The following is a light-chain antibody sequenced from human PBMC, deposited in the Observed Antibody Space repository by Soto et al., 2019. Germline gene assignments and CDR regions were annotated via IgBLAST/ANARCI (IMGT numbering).Light chain of an antibody. J-gene: IGKJ1*01. CDR1: QSVSSSY. V-gene: IGKV3-20*01. CDR3: QQYGSSPRT. Sequence: EIALTQSPGTLSLSPGERATLSCRASQSVSSSYLAWYQQKPGQAPRLLIYGASSRATGIPDRFSGSGSGTDFTLTISRLEPEDFAVYYCQQYGSSPRTFDQGTKVEIK. CDR2: GAS.